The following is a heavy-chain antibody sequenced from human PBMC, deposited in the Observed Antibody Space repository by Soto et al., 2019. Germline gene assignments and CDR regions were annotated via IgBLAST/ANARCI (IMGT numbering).Heavy chain of an antibody. D-gene: IGHD3-10*01. V-gene: IGHV3-23*01. CDR3: AKGGRRAYGSGRHTYYYYGMDV. J-gene: IGHJ6*02. Sequence: HPGGSLRLSCAASGFTFSSYAMSWVRQAPGKGLEWVSAISGSGGSTYYADSVKGRFTISRDNSKNTLYLQMNSLRAEDTAVYYCAKGGRRAYGSGRHTYYYYGMDVWGQGTTVTVSS. CDR1: GFTFSSYA. CDR2: ISGSGGST.